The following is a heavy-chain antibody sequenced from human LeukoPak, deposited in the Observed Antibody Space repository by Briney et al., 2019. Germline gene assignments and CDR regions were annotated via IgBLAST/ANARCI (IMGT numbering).Heavy chain of an antibody. Sequence: GASVKVSCKASGYTFTGYYMHWVRQAPGQGLEWMGWISAYNGNTNYAQKLQGRVTMTTDTSTSTAYMELRSLRSDDTAVYYCARVVGATVYFDYWGQGTLVTVSS. J-gene: IGHJ4*02. CDR3: ARVVGATVYFDY. CDR1: GYTFTGYY. D-gene: IGHD1-26*01. CDR2: ISAYNGNT. V-gene: IGHV1-18*04.